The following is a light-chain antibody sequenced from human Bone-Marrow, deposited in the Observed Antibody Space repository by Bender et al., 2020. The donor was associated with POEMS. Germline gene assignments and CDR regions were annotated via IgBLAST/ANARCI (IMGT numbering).Light chain of an antibody. Sequence: QSALTQPRSVSGSPGQSVTISCTGTSSDVGGYNYVSWYQQHPGKAPKLMIYDVSKRPSGVPDRFSGSKSGNTASLTISGLQAEDEADYYCCSYVHTYVQFGGGTKVTVL. CDR2: DVS. V-gene: IGLV2-11*01. J-gene: IGLJ2*01. CDR3: CSYVHTYVQ. CDR1: SSDVGGYNY.